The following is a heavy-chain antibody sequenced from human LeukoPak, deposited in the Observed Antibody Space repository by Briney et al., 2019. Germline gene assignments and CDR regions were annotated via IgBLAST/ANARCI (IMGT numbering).Heavy chain of an antibody. Sequence: PSETLSLTCTVSGGFISSYYWSWIRQPPGKGLEWIGYIYYSGSTNYNPSLKSRVTISVDTSKNQFSLKLSSVTAADTAVYYCARVVWSGYSYYFDYWGQGILVAVSS. CDR3: ARVVWSGYSYYFDY. CDR1: GGFISSYY. J-gene: IGHJ4*02. V-gene: IGHV4-59*01. CDR2: IYYSGST. D-gene: IGHD3-3*01.